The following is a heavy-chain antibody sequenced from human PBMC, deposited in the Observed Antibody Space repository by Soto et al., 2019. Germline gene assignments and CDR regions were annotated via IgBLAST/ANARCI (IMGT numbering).Heavy chain of an antibody. J-gene: IGHJ4*02. Sequence: SLRLSCAASGFTFDDYAMHWVRQAPGKGLEWVSGISWNSGSIGYAESVKGRFTISRDNAKNSLYLQMNSLRAEDTALYYCAKGTTSSGWFSFDYWGQGTLVTVSS. CDR1: GFTFDDYA. D-gene: IGHD6-19*01. CDR3: AKGTTSSGWFSFDY. CDR2: ISWNSGSI. V-gene: IGHV3-9*01.